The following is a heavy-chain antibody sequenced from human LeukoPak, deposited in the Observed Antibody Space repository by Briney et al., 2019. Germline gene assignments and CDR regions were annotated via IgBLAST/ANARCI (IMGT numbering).Heavy chain of an antibody. V-gene: IGHV3-30*18. J-gene: IGHJ6*04. CDR3: AKDNIHCTSSSCYSGNCAMDV. Sequence: GGSLRLSCAASGFTFNNYAMHWVRQAPGKGLEWVALISYDGSKKKYADSVKGRFTISRDNSKNTLYLQMNSLRAEDTALFYCAKDNIHCTSSSCYSGNCAMDVWGKGTTVTVSS. CDR2: ISYDGSKK. CDR1: GFTFNNYA. D-gene: IGHD2-2*01.